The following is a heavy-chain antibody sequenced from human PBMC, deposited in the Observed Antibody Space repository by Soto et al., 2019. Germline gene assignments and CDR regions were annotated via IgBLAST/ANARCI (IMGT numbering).Heavy chain of an antibody. Sequence: GESLKISCKGSGYSFTSYWIGWVRQMPGKGLEWMGIIYPGDSDTRYSPSFQGQVTISADKSISTAYLQWSSLKASDTAMYYCARGQVFTFFGVPAGNYFASWGQDTLSPVAS. CDR2: IYPGDSDT. J-gene: IGHJ1*01. CDR3: ARGQVFTFFGVPAGNYFAS. D-gene: IGHD3-3*01. CDR1: GYSFTSYW. V-gene: IGHV5-51*01.